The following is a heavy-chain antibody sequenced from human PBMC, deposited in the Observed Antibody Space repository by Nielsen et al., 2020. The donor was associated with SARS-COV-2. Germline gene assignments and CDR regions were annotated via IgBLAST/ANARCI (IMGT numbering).Heavy chain of an antibody. CDR1: GGSISSGDYY. CDR3: ARLMVECSSTSCYRYYYYYGMDV. CDR2: IYYSGST. Sequence: SETLSLTCTVSGGSISSGDYYWSWIRQPPGKGLEWIGYIYYSGSTYYNPSLKSRVTISVDTSKNQFSLKLSSVTAADTAVYYCARLMVECSSTSCYRYYYYYGMDVWGQGTTVTVSS. J-gene: IGHJ6*02. D-gene: IGHD2-2*02. V-gene: IGHV4-30-4*01.